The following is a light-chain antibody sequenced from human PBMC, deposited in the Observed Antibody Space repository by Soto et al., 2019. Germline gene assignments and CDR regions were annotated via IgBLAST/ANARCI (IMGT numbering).Light chain of an antibody. J-gene: IGLJ2*01. Sequence: QSALTQPASVSGSPGQSITISCTGTSSDVGGYNYVSWYQQHPGKAPKLMIYDVSNRPSGVSNRFSGSKSGNTASLTISGHQADDEADYCCSSYTSSSTVVFGGGTKLTVL. CDR3: SSYTSSSTVV. V-gene: IGLV2-14*01. CDR2: DVS. CDR1: SSDVGGYNY.